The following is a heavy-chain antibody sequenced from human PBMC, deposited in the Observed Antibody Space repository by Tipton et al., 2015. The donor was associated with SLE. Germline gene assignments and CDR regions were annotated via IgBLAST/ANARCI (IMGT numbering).Heavy chain of an antibody. CDR3: ARDPSSSAYNWFDP. V-gene: IGHV4-59*11. Sequence: TLSLTCTVSGGSISSHYWSWIRQPPGKGLEWIGYIYYSGSTNYNPSLKSRVTISVDTSKNQFSLKLSSVTAADTAVYYWARDPSSSAYNWFDPWGQGTLVTVSS. CDR2: IYYSGST. J-gene: IGHJ5*02. CDR1: GGSISSHY. D-gene: IGHD6-6*01.